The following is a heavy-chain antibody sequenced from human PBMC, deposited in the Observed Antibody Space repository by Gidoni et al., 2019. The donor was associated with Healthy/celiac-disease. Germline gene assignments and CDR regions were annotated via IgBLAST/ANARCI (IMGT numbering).Heavy chain of an antibody. D-gene: IGHD2-21*02. CDR1: RGTVSSYA. CDR3: ARVEGDSRDY. V-gene: IGHV1-69*09. CDR2: IIPILGIA. J-gene: IGHJ4*02. Sequence: QVQLVQSGAEVKKPGSSVKVACKASRGTVSSYAISWVRQAPGQGLEWMGRIIPILGIANYAQKFQGRVTITADKSTSTAYMELSSLRSEDTAVYYCARVEGDSRDYWGQGTLVTVSS.